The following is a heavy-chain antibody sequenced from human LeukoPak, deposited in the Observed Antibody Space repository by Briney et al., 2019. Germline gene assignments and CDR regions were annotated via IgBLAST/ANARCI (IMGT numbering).Heavy chain of an antibody. Sequence: SETLSLTCTVSGGSISSGGYYWSWIRQPPGKGLEWIGYIYHSGSTYYNPSLKSRVTISVDRSKNQFSLKLSSVTAADTAVYYCARGDYCDSTRWAYWGQGTLVTVSS. D-gene: IGHD3-22*01. V-gene: IGHV4-30-2*01. J-gene: IGHJ4*02. CDR3: ARGDYCDSTRWAY. CDR1: GGSISSGGYY. CDR2: IYHSGST.